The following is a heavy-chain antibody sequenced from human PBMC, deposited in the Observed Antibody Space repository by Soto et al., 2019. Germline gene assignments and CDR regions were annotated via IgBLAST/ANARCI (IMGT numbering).Heavy chain of an antibody. V-gene: IGHV1-46*01. J-gene: IGHJ5*02. CDR1: GYTLTRYS. Sequence: QVQLVQSGAELKKPGASVKLSCKASGYTLTRYSMHWVRQAPGQGLEWMGTVNPSGGSSTYALKIRDRIFMPTDTSTNTVYMELSNLRSVDTAVYYCARGGGGIYCSGGSCKTGDHWGQGTLVTVSS. CDR3: ARGGGGIYCSGGSCKTGDH. D-gene: IGHD2-15*01. CDR2: VNPSGGSS.